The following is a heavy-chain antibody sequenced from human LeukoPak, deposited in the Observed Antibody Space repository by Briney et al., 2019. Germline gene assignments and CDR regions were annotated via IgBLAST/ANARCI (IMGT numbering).Heavy chain of an antibody. CDR3: ARDSSDRGCA. V-gene: IGHV1-2*02. D-gene: IGHD1-26*01. CDR1: GYTFTGYY. Sequence: ASVKVSCKASGYTFTGYYMDWVRQTPGQRFEWMGWINPNSGGTNYAQKFQGRVTMTRDTSTSTAYMELSSLRSDDTAEYYCARDSSDRGCAWGQGTLVTVSS. J-gene: IGHJ5*02. CDR2: INPNSGGT.